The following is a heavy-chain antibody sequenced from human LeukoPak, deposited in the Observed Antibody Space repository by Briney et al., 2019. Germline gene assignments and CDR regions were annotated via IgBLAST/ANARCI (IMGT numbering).Heavy chain of an antibody. CDR2: IKQDGTEK. J-gene: IGHJ4*02. Sequence: GGSLRLSCAASGFTSSSYWMSWVRQAPGKGLEWVANIKQDGTEKYYVDSVKGRFTISRDNAKNSLYLQMNSLRAEDTAVYYCARGFDFMITFGGVIAGTFDYWGQGTLVTVSS. CDR3: ARGFDFMITFGGVIAGTFDY. CDR1: GFTSSSYW. V-gene: IGHV3-7*03. D-gene: IGHD3-16*02.